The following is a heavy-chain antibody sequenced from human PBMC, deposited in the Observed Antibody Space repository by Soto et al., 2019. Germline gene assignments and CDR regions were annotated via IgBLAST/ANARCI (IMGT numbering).Heavy chain of an antibody. D-gene: IGHD1-1*01. J-gene: IGHJ3*01. Sequence: DVQLVESGGGLIQLGESLRRSFAPLGLPFSGKKNLAGSRQAPGKGLEWVSALYDVDGSFYADSVKGRFTTSSDSSKTTVYLQMNDLRPDDTAVYYCATWHEREHAYDVWGQGTTVTVSS. CDR3: ATWHEREHAYDV. CDR2: LYDVDGS. CDR1: GLPFSGKK. V-gene: IGHV3-53*01.